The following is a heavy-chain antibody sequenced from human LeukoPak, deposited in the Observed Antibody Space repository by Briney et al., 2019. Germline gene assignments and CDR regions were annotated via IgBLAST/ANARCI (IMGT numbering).Heavy chain of an antibody. CDR3: GTVHRYIWFDP. CDR2: IKQDGNKK. J-gene: IGHJ5*02. CDR1: RFRFSTYW. V-gene: IGHV3-7*01. Sequence: GGALRLSCTAPRFRFSTYWMSSVRQAPGKGLERVAKIKQDGNKKDYADSVKGRFTISRDNAEQSLYLQMNSLRADDTAVYYCGTVHRYIWFDPWGQGTLVTVSS. D-gene: IGHD1/OR15-1a*01.